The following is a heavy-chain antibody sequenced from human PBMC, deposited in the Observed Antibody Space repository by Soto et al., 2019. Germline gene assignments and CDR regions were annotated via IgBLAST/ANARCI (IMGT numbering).Heavy chain of an antibody. Sequence: GGSLRLSCAASGFTFSSYAMSWVRQAPGKGLEWVSAISGSGGSTYYADSVKGRFTISRDNSKNTLYLQMNSLRAEDTAVYYCAKDPSTPTYYYGSGSHADFDYWGQGTLVTVSS. CDR2: ISGSGGST. CDR1: GFTFSSYA. CDR3: AKDPSTPTYYYGSGSHADFDY. V-gene: IGHV3-23*01. J-gene: IGHJ4*02. D-gene: IGHD3-10*01.